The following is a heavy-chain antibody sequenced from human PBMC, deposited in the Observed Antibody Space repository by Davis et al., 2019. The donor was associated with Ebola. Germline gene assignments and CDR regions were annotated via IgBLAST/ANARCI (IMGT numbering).Heavy chain of an antibody. CDR2: INSGGSLI. D-gene: IGHD2-21*01. CDR1: GFTFSSYW. CDR3: VKGIGED. V-gene: IGHV3-74*03. J-gene: IGHJ4*02. Sequence: HTWGSLTLSCAASGFTFSSYWMHWVRHAPGKGLVWVSRINSGGSLITYADSVKGRFTISSDNAKNTLYLQMNSLRAEDTAVYYWVKGIGEDWGQGTLVTVSS.